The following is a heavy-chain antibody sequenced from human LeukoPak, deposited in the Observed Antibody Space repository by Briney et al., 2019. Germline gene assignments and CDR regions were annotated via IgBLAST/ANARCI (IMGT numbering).Heavy chain of an antibody. Sequence: GGTLRLSCAASGFTFSSYGMSWVRQAPGRGLEWVSSINDSGGSTYYADSVKGRFTISSGSSKNTLYLQMNSLRAEDTAVYYCAKGVGLALDAFDIWGQGTMATVSS. D-gene: IGHD3/OR15-3a*01. CDR3: AKGVGLALDAFDI. J-gene: IGHJ3*02. V-gene: IGHV3-23*01. CDR2: INDSGGST. CDR1: GFTFSSYG.